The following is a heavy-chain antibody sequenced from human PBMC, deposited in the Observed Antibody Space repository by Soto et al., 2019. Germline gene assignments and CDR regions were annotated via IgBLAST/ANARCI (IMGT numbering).Heavy chain of an antibody. CDR1: GFTFSSYA. V-gene: IGHV3-30-3*01. J-gene: IGHJ6*02. D-gene: IGHD5-18*01. CDR3: SSLDTAFSGYYYYGMDV. CDR2: ISYDGSNK. Sequence: GGSLRLSCAASGFTFSSYAMHWVRQAPGKGLEWVAVISYDGSNKYYADSVKGRFTISRDNSKNTLYLQMNSLRAEDTAVYYCSSLDTAFSGYYYYGMDVWAQGTALPVSS.